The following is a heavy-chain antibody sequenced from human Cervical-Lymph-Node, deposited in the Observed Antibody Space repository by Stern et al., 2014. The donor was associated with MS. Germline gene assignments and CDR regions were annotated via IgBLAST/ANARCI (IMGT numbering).Heavy chain of an antibody. CDR1: GYTFTGYY. Sequence: MQLVESGAEVKKPGASVKVSCKASGYTFTGYYMHWVRQAPGQGLEWMGRINPNSGGTNYAQKFQGRVTMTRDTSISTAYMELSRLRSDDTAVYYCARDGYYYDSSVDAFDIWGQGTMVTVSS. J-gene: IGHJ3*02. V-gene: IGHV1-2*06. D-gene: IGHD3-22*01. CDR3: ARDGYYYDSSVDAFDI. CDR2: INPNSGGT.